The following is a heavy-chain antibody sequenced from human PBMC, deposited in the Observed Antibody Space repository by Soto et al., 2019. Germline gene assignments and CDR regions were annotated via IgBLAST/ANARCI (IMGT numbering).Heavy chain of an antibody. CDR3: ARVEVVPAAIQSYYYYYGMDV. J-gene: IGHJ6*02. CDR1: GGSISSYY. Sequence: SETLSLTCTVSGGSISSYYWSWIRQPPGKGLEWIGYIYYSGSTNYNPSLKSRVTISVDTSKNQFSLKLSSVTAADTAVYYCARVEVVPAAIQSYYYYYGMDVWGQGTTVTVS. D-gene: IGHD2-2*01. V-gene: IGHV4-59*01. CDR2: IYYSGST.